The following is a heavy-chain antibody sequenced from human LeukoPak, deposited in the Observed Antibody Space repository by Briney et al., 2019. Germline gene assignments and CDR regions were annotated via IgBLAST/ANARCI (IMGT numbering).Heavy chain of an antibody. CDR1: GFTFSGSA. Sequence: GGSLRLSCAASGFTFSGSAMHWVRQASGKGLEWVGRIRSKANSYATVYAASVKGRFTISRDDSKNTAYLQMNSLKSEETAVYYCKAVAATGNYWGQGTLVTVSS. D-gene: IGHD2-15*01. CDR3: KAVAATGNY. CDR2: IRSKANSYAT. V-gene: IGHV3-73*01. J-gene: IGHJ4*02.